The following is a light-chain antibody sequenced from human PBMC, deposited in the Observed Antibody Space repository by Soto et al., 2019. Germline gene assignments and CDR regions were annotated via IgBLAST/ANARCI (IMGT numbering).Light chain of an antibody. V-gene: IGKV1-39*01. CDR2: AAS. Sequence: DIQMTQSPSSLSASVGDRVTITCRASQRISSYLNWYQQKPGKAPNLLIYAASNLQSGVPSRFSGSGSGTDFTLIISSLQPEDFATYYCQQSYSPPRTFGQGTKVEI. J-gene: IGKJ1*01. CDR3: QQSYSPPRT. CDR1: QRISSY.